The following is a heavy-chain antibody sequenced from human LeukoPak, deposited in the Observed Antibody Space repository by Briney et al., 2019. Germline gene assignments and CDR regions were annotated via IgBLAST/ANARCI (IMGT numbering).Heavy chain of an antibody. J-gene: IGHJ3*02. Sequence: SETLSLTCTVSGCSISSYYWSWIRQPPGKGLEWIGYIYYSGSTNYNPSLKSRVTISVDTSKNQFSLKLSSVTAADTAVYYCARLAEDGGAFDIWGQGTMVTVSS. CDR1: GCSISSYY. CDR2: IYYSGST. V-gene: IGHV4-59*08. D-gene: IGHD3-16*01. CDR3: ARLAEDGGAFDI.